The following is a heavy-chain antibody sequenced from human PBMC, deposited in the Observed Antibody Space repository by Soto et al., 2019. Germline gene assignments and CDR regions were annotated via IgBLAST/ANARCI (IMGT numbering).Heavy chain of an antibody. CDR1: GGSISSGDYY. V-gene: IGHV4-30-4*01. J-gene: IGHJ5*02. D-gene: IGHD3-10*01. Sequence: PSETLSLTCTVSGGSISSGDYYWSWIRQPPGKGLEWIGYIYYSGSTYYNPSLKSRVTISVDTSKNQFSLKLSSVTAADTAVYYCACAFVWFGELNPLDPWGQGTLVTVSA. CDR2: IYYSGST. CDR3: ACAFVWFGELNPLDP.